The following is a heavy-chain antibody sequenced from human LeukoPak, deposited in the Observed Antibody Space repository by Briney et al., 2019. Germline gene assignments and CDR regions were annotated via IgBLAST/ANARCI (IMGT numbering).Heavy chain of an antibody. D-gene: IGHD3-9*01. CDR2: IYYSGST. Sequence: SETLSLTCTVSGGSISSSSYYWGWIRQPPGKGLEWMGSIYYSGSTYYNPSLKSRVTISVDTSKNQFSLKLSSVTAADTAVYYCAGYSQLRYFDWLLSSTVDYWGQGTLVTVSS. CDR1: GGSISSSSYY. V-gene: IGHV4-39*01. CDR3: AGYSQLRYFDWLLSSTVDY. J-gene: IGHJ4*02.